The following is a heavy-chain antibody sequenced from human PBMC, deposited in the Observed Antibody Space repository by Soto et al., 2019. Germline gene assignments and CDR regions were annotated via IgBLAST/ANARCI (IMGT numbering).Heavy chain of an antibody. CDR2: IYYSGST. D-gene: IGHD1-1*01. CDR1: GGSISSGDYY. J-gene: IGHJ3*02. Sequence: SETLSLTCTVSGGSISSGDYYWSWIRQPPGKGLEWIGYIYYSGSTYYNPSLKSRVTISVDTSKNQFSLNIYSVTAADAALYYCARVERGTVTTVVDAFDIWGPGTMVTVSS. V-gene: IGHV4-30-4*01. CDR3: ARVERGTVTTVVDAFDI.